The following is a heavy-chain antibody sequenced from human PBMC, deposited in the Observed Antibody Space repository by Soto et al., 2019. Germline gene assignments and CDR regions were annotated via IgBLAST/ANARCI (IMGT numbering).Heavy chain of an antibody. V-gene: IGHV1-8*01. Sequence: QVQLVQSGAEVKKPGASVKVSCKASGYTFTSYDINWVRQATGQGLEWMGWMKPNSGNTGYAQKFQGRVTMTRNTSRNTAYMELSSLRSEDTAVYYCARSRYDTGTSDYWGQGTLVTVSS. CDR2: MKPNSGNT. CDR1: GYTFTSYD. D-gene: IGHD3-10*01. J-gene: IGHJ4*02. CDR3: ARSRYDTGTSDY.